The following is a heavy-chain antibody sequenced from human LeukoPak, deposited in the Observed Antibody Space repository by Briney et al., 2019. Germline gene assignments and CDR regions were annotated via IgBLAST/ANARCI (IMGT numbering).Heavy chain of an antibody. CDR1: GFTFSSYW. D-gene: IGHD1-1*01. V-gene: IGHV3-7*03. CDR3: AKVRNDID. J-gene: IGHJ4*02. Sequence: GGSLRLSCAASGFTFSSYWMSWVRQAPGKGLEWVAVIKQDGTEKYYVDSVKGRFTISRDNAKNSLYLQMNSLTAEDTAVYYCAKVRNDIDWGQGTLVTVSS. CDR2: IKQDGTEK.